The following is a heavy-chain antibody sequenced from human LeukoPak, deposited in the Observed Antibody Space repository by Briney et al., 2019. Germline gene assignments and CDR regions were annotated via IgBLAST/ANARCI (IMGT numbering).Heavy chain of an antibody. Sequence: GASVKVSCKASGYTFTGYYMHWVRQAPEQGGGGMGWINLNSGGTNYAQKYQGRVPMTRDTAITTAYMELSRLRSDDTAVYYCARDNDYSWGSYVDRGAFDIWGQGTMVTVSS. D-gene: IGHD3-16*01. CDR3: ARDNDYSWGSYVDRGAFDI. CDR2: INLNSGGT. CDR1: GYTFTGYY. J-gene: IGHJ3*02. V-gene: IGHV1-2*02.